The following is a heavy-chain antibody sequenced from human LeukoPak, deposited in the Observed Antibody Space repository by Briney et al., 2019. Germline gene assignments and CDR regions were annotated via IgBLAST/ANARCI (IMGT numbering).Heavy chain of an antibody. CDR2: IYYSGST. V-gene: IGHV4-39*01. Sequence: PSETLSLTCTVSGGSISSSSYYWGWIRQPPGKGLEWIGSIYYSGSTYYNPSLKSRVTISVDTSKNQFSLKLSSVTAADTAVYYCARWGDAFDIWGQGTMVTASS. CDR1: GGSISSSSYY. CDR3: ARWGDAFDI. J-gene: IGHJ3*02. D-gene: IGHD4-23*01.